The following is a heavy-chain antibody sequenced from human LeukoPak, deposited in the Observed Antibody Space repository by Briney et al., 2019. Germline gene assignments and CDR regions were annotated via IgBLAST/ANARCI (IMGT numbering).Heavy chain of an antibody. D-gene: IGHD3-9*01. J-gene: IGHJ4*02. CDR1: GFTFSRDS. Sequence: GGALRLSCAASGFTFSRDSMNWVRQAPGKGLEWVSSISGSSSYIYYADSVKGRFTISRDNAKNSLYLQMNSLRAEDTAVYYCARSYYDILTGIPLAFDYWGQGTLVTVSS. CDR3: ARSYYDILTGIPLAFDY. CDR2: ISGSSSYI. V-gene: IGHV3-21*01.